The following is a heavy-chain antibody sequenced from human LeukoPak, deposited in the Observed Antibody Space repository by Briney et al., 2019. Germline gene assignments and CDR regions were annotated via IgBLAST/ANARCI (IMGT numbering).Heavy chain of an antibody. J-gene: IGHJ2*01. CDR2: IHHSGAT. D-gene: IGHD1-7*01. Sequence: SETLSLTCAIYGGSFSGRYWSWIRQPPGKGLEWIGEIHHSGATSYKSSLKSRGTISGDSSKNQFSLKLNSVTAADTAVYYCARDGMGNYCFDLWGRGTLVTVSS. CDR3: ARDGMGNYCFDL. CDR1: GGSFSGRY. V-gene: IGHV4-34*01.